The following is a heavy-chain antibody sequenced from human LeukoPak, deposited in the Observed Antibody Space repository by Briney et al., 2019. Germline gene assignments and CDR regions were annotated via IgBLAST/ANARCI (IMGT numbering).Heavy chain of an antibody. CDR2: INHSGST. CDR1: GGSFSGYY. J-gene: IGHJ4*02. D-gene: IGHD3-22*01. CDR3: ARRPYDSSGYHYFFDY. V-gene: IGHV4-34*01. Sequence: SETLSLTCAVYGGSFSGYYWSWIRQPPGKGLEWIGEINHSGSTNYNPSLKSRVTISVDTSKNQFSLKLSSVTAADTAVYYCARRPYDSSGYHYFFDYWGQGTLVTVSS.